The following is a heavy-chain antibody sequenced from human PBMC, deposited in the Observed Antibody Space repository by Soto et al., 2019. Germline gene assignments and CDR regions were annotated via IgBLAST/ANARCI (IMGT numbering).Heavy chain of an antibody. D-gene: IGHD1-1*01. CDR1: GYTFTEYD. CDR3: EVTTGY. J-gene: IGHJ4*02. CDR2: VSPENRNA. V-gene: IGHV1-8*01. Sequence: ASVKVSCKTSGYTFTEYDINWLRQAPGQGPEYMGWVSPENRNAGYAPQFRGRVSMTTDTTISTAYLELTNLTFEDTAVYYCEVTTGYWGQGTMVTVSS.